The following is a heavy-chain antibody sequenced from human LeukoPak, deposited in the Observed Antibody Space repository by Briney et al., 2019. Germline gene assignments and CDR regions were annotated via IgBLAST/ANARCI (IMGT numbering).Heavy chain of an antibody. V-gene: IGHV1-46*01. J-gene: IGHJ3*02. Sequence: ASVKVSCKTSGYSFTSYNLHWVRQAPGQRLEWMGIIKPSGGNANYAQKFQGRVTMTRDTSTSTVYMELSSLKSEDTAVYYCARVRDGYNDAYDIWGQGTMVTVSS. CDR2: IKPSGGNA. CDR1: GYSFTSYN. D-gene: IGHD5-24*01. CDR3: ARVRDGYNDAYDI.